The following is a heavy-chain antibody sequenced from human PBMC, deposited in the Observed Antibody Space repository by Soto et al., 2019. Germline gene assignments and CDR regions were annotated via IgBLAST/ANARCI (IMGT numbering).Heavy chain of an antibody. CDR2: ISSYNGNT. CDR1: GYTFTNYV. CDR3: ERDAGFYGASKLNHFDY. D-gene: IGHD4-17*01. V-gene: IGHV1-18*01. J-gene: IGHJ4*02. Sequence: ASVKVSCKASGYTFTNYVINWVRQAPGQGLEWMGWISSYNGNTNYAQKLQGRLTMTTDTSTSTAYMELRSLRSDDTAVYYCERDAGFYGASKLNHFDYWGQGTLVTVSS.